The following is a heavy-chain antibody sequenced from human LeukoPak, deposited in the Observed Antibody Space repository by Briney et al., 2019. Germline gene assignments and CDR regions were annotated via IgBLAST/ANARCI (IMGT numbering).Heavy chain of an antibody. J-gene: IGHJ3*02. V-gene: IGHV1-3*03. D-gene: IGHD3-10*01. Sequence: GASVKVSCKASGYTFTSYAMHWVRQAPGQRLEWMGWINAGNGNTKYSQEFQGRVTITRDTSASTAYMELSSLRSEDMAVYYCARGPYYGSGRDYEGNAFDIWGQGTMVTVSS. CDR3: ARGPYYGSGRDYEGNAFDI. CDR2: INAGNGNT. CDR1: GYTFTSYA.